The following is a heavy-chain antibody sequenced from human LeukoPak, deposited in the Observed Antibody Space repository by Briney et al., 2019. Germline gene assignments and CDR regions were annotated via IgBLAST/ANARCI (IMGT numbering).Heavy chain of an antibody. CDR1: GVTFSSYA. V-gene: IGHV3-30-3*01. D-gene: IGHD2-15*01. CDR3: ARGSQGYCSGGSCYYYYYGMDV. CDR2: ISYDGSNK. Sequence: GGSLRLSCAASGVTFSSYAMHWVRQAPGNGLGWVAVISYDGSNKYYADSVKGRFTISRDNSKNTLYLQMNSLTAEDTAVYYCARGSQGYCSGGSCYYYYYGMDVWGQGTTVTVSS. J-gene: IGHJ6*02.